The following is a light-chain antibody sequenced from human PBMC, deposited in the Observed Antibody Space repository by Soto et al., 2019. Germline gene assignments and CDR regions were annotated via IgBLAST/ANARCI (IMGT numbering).Light chain of an antibody. V-gene: IGLV2-14*01. CDR1: SSDVGGYNY. CDR2: NVS. CDR3: RSFTSTITVL. Sequence: QSALTQPASVSGSPGQSITISCTGTSSDVGGYNYVSWYQQHPGKAPKLMIYNVSNRPSGGSNRFSGSKSGNTASLTISVLQSEDEGRYYCRSFTSTITVLFGGGRKVTVL. J-gene: IGLJ2*01.